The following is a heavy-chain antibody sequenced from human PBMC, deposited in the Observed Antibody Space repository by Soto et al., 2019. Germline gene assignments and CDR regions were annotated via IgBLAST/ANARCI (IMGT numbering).Heavy chain of an antibody. CDR3: ASNGGSYLYYFDY. J-gene: IGHJ4*02. Sequence: SETLSLTCTVSGGSISSSSYYWGWIRQPPGKGLEWIGSIYYSGSTYYNPSLKSRVTISVDTSKNQFSLKLSSVTAADTAVYYCASNGGSYLYYFDYWGQGTLVTVSS. D-gene: IGHD1-26*01. CDR1: GGSISSSSYY. V-gene: IGHV4-39*01. CDR2: IYYSGST.